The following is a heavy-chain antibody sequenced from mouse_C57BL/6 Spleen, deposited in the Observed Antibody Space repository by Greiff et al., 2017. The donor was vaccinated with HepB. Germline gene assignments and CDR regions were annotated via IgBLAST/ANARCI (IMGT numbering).Heavy chain of an antibody. V-gene: IGHV2-6-1*01. Sequence: VQGVESGPGLVAPSQSLSITCTVSGFSLTSYGVHWVRQPPGKGLEWLVVIWSDGSTTYNSALKSRLSISKDNSKSQVFIKLHSLQTDDTAMYYCARQNYYGSSYLYAMDYWGQGTSVTVSS. CDR1: GFSLTSYG. J-gene: IGHJ4*01. CDR2: IWSDGST. CDR3: ARQNYYGSSYLYAMDY. D-gene: IGHD1-1*01.